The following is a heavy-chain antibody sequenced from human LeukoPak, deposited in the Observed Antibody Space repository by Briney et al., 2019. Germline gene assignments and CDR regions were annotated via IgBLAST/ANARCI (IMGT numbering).Heavy chain of an antibody. J-gene: IGHJ6*03. CDR1: GFTFSSYT. CDR3: ARDGDTVLTRGYYYYMDV. Sequence: PGGSLRLSCAASGFTFSSYTMNWVRQAPGKGLEWVSSISSGSSYIYYVDSVKGRFTISRDNAKKSLYLQMNSLRAEDTALYYCARDGDTVLTRGYYYYMDVWGKGTTVTVSS. V-gene: IGHV3-21*01. D-gene: IGHD4-23*01. CDR2: ISSGSSYI.